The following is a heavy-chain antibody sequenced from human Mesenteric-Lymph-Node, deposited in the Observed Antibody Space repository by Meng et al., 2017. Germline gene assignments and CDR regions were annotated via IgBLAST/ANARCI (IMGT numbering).Heavy chain of an antibody. D-gene: IGHD3-10*01. V-gene: IGHV1-2*02. CDR2: INPNSGGT. Sequence: QGQLGQTGAEVKKPGASGKVSCKASGYTFTGYYMHWVRQAPGQGLEWMGWINPNSGGTTYAQKFQGRVTMTRDTSISTAYMELSRLRSDDTAVYYCARGAAPMVRGVIVDYWGQGTLVTVSS. CDR1: GYTFTGYY. J-gene: IGHJ4*02. CDR3: ARGAAPMVRGVIVDY.